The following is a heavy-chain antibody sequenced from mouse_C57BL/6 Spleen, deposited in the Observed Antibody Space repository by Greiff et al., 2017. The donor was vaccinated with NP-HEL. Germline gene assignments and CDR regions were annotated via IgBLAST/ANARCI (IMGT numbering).Heavy chain of an antibody. CDR2: IDPSDSYT. V-gene: IGHV1-69*01. CDR3: ARSQYYGSSYGFAY. Sequence: VQLQQPGAELVMPGASVKLSCKASGYTFTSYWMHWVKQRPGQGLEWIGEIDPSDSYTNYNQKFKGKSTLTVDKSSSTAYMQLSSLTSEDSAVYYCARSQYYGSSYGFAYWGQGTLVTVSA. J-gene: IGHJ3*01. D-gene: IGHD1-1*01. CDR1: GYTFTSYW.